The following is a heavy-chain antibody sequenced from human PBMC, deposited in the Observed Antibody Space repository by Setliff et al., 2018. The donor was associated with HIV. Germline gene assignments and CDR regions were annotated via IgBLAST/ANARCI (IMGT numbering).Heavy chain of an antibody. CDR1: GGSISSTSYY. V-gene: IGHV4-39*01. CDR2: ISSSGNT. D-gene: IGHD3-9*01. Sequence: SETLSLTCTVSGGSISSTSYYWGWIRQPPGTGLEWIRSISSSGNTYYNPSLKSRVTTSVDTPKNQFSLKLNSVTAADTAVYYCAETIGRYFDIFDNWGQGTLVTVSS. CDR3: AETIGRYFDIFDN. J-gene: IGHJ4*02.